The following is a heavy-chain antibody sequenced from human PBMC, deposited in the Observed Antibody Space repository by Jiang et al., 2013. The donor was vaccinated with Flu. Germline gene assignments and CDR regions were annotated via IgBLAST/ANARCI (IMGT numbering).Heavy chain of an antibody. CDR2: IFDSKIT. CDR1: GDSITTGAYY. Sequence: CTVSGDSITTGAYYWTWIRQRPGKGLEWIGYIFDSKITYYNPSLKGRVTISMDTSQNQFSLRVTSMTAADTAVYLCGRGRVVDSWGQGMVVTVSS. J-gene: IGHJ4*02. CDR3: GRGRVVDS. V-gene: IGHV4-31*03.